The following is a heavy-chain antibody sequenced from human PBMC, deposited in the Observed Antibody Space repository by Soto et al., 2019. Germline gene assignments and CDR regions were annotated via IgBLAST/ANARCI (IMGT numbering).Heavy chain of an antibody. J-gene: IGHJ4*02. CDR2: ITGSGDST. Sequence: PVGSLRLASAASAYTSTSYAVRWDRPAPGKGLEWVSVITGSGDSTYYADSVKGRCTISRDNSKNTLYLQMNSLRAEDTAVYYCAKELRHDYNLAYFAHWGQGTLVTVSS. D-gene: IGHD4-4*01. CDR3: AKELRHDYNLAYFAH. V-gene: IGHV3-23*01. CDR1: AYTSTSYA.